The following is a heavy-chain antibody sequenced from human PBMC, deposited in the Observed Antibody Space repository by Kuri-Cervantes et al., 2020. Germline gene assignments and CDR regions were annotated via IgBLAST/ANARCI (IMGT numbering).Heavy chain of an antibody. V-gene: IGHV3-7*03. CDR1: GFTFSDYW. Sequence: GESLKISCAASGFTFSDYWMTWVRQAPGKGLEWVANINQDGSEKYSVKGRFTISRDNSKKTLDLLMNSLRAEDTAIYYCAKITGIGYWGQGALVTVSS. CDR3: AKITGIGY. CDR2: INQDGSEK. D-gene: IGHD3-10*01. J-gene: IGHJ4*02.